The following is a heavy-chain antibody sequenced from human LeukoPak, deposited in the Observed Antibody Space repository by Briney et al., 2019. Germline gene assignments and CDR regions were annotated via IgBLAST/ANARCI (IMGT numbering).Heavy chain of an antibody. CDR2: ISGSGSSI. J-gene: IGHJ4*02. CDR1: GFTFSTYA. D-gene: IGHD3-10*01. CDR3: AKVVGVDYYGSGNRVDFDY. Sequence: GGSLRLSCAASGFTFSTYAMSWVRQAPGKGLEWVSAISGSGSSIYYADSVKGRFTISRDNSKNTLYLQMNSLRAGDTAVYYCAKVVGVDYYGSGNRVDFDYWGQGTLVTVST. V-gene: IGHV3-23*01.